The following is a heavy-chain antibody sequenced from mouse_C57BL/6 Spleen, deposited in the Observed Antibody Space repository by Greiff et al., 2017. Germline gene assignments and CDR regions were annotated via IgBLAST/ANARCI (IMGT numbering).Heavy chain of an antibody. J-gene: IGHJ3*01. D-gene: IGHD2-3*01. V-gene: IGHV3-6*01. Sequence: ESGPGLVKPSQSLSLTCSVTGYSITSGYYWNWIRQFPGNKLEWMGYISYDGSNNYNPSLKNRISITRDTSKNQFFLKLNSVTTEDTATYYCASDGYYEVYWGQGTLVTVSA. CDR2: ISYDGSN. CDR3: ASDGYYEVY. CDR1: GYSITSGYY.